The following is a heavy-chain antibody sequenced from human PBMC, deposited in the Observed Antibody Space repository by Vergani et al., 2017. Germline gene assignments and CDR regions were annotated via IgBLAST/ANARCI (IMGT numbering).Heavy chain of an antibody. CDR1: GFTFSSYG. D-gene: IGHD1-26*01. Sequence: QVQLVESGGGVVQPGRSLRLSCAASGFTFSSYGMNWVRQAPGKGLEWVAVIWYDGSNKYYADSVKGRFTISRDNSKNTLYLQMNGLRAEDTAVYYCARDLHGALDYWGQGTLVTVSS. J-gene: IGHJ4*02. V-gene: IGHV3-33*01. CDR2: IWYDGSNK. CDR3: ARDLHGALDY.